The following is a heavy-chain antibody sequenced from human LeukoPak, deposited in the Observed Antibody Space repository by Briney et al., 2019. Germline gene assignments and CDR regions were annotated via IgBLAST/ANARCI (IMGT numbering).Heavy chain of an antibody. J-gene: IGHJ5*02. CDR2: IKQDGSEK. CDR1: GFPLSTFW. V-gene: IGHV3-7*04. D-gene: IGHD4-11*01. CDR3: ARGARSNDYIIFDP. Sequence: GVSLRLSCAASGFPLSTFWMTGLRRAPGKGLEWVAYIKQDGSEKYYVDSVTGRFTISKDNAKNSLYLQMNSLRAEDTALYYCARGARSNDYIIFDPWGQGTLVTVSS.